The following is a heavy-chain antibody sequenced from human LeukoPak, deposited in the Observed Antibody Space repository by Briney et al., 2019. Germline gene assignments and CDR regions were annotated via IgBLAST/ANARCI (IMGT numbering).Heavy chain of an antibody. Sequence: PGGSLRLSCAASGFTFSSYSMNWVRQAPGKGLEWVSSISSSSSYIYYADSVKGRFTISRDNAKNSLYLQMNSLRAEDTAVYYCAREGHNLWFGTGFDFWGQGTLVTVSS. CDR2: ISSSSSYI. CDR1: GFTFSSYS. V-gene: IGHV3-21*01. D-gene: IGHD3-10*01. CDR3: AREGHNLWFGTGFDF. J-gene: IGHJ4*02.